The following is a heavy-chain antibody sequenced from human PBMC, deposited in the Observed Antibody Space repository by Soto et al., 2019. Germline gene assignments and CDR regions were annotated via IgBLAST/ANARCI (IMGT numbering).Heavy chain of an antibody. D-gene: IGHD2-2*02. Sequence: PWGSPEVSCATSGFTFSIYGMHGVRQAPGKGLEWVAVIWYDGSNKYYADSGKGRFTISRDNSKNTLYLQMNRLRAEDTAVYYCAREKYCSSTSCFTGQFDPWGQGTLVTVSS. J-gene: IGHJ5*02. CDR3: AREKYCSSTSCFTGQFDP. CDR1: GFTFSIYG. CDR2: IWYDGSNK. V-gene: IGHV3-33*01.